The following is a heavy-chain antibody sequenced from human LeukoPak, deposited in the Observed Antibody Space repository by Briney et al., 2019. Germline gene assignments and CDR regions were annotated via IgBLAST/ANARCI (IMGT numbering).Heavy chain of an antibody. Sequence: GGSLRLSCAASGFNFDGYAMHWVRQAPGKGLEWISGISWNSGNIDYADSVKGRFTISRDNAKKSLYLQMNSLRAEDMALYFCARDKGIEVFLGNLDLWGRGTLVTVSS. V-gene: IGHV3-9*03. J-gene: IGHJ2*01. CDR1: GFNFDGYA. CDR2: ISWNSGNI. D-gene: IGHD3-16*01. CDR3: ARDKGIEVFLGNLDL.